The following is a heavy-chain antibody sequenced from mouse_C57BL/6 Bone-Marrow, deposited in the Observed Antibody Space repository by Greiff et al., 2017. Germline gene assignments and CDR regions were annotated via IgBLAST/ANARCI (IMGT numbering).Heavy chain of an antibody. J-gene: IGHJ2*01. Sequence: EVQLQQSGAELVRPGAPVKLSCTASGFNIKDDYIHWVKQRPEQGLEWIGWIDPEIGETEYASKFQGKATITSDTSSNTADLHLSSLTSENTAVYYCSSYDGNYLDFWDQGTPLTVAS. CDR2: IDPEIGET. CDR3: SSYDGNYLDF. CDR1: GFNIKDDY. D-gene: IGHD2-3*01. V-gene: IGHV14-4*01.